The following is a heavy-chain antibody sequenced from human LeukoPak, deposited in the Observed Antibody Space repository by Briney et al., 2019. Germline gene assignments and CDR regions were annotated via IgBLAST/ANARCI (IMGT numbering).Heavy chain of an antibody. CDR1: GFTFSDYY. CDR3: ARELRAAYYYGMDV. D-gene: IGHD6-13*01. J-gene: IGHJ6*02. Sequence: PGGSLRLSCAASGFTFSDYYMSWIRQAPGKGLEWVSYISSSGSTIYYADSVKGRFTISRDNAKNSLYLQMNSLRAEDTAVYYCARELRAAYYYGMDVWGQGTTVTVSS. V-gene: IGHV3-11*01. CDR2: ISSSGSTI.